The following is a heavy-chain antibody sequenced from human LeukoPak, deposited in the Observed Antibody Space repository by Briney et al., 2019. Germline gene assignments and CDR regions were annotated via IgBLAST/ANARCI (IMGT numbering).Heavy chain of an antibody. Sequence: SQSLSLTWTVAAGSIIIYSRSWVRQPPEEGLGWDGYIYYIGRTNYNPSPKSRVTISVDTPQNQFSLKLSSVTAEDTAVYYCARRGVYYDILTGYYAYYFDYWGQGTLVTVSS. D-gene: IGHD3-9*01. CDR3: ARRGVYYDILTGYYAYYFDY. CDR2: IYYIGRT. V-gene: IGHV4-59*08. J-gene: IGHJ4*02. CDR1: AGSIIIYS.